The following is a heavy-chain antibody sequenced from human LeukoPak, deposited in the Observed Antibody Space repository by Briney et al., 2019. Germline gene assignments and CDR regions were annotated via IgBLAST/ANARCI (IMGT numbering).Heavy chain of an antibody. CDR3: ARVSYYYDSSGYLYYFDY. CDR2: IYYSGST. CDR1: GGSISSYY. V-gene: IGHV4-59*01. D-gene: IGHD3-22*01. Sequence: SETLSLTCTVSGGSISSYYWSWIRQPPGKGLEWIGYIYYSGSTNYNPSLKSRVTISVDTSKNQFSLKLSSVTAADTAVYYCARVSYYYDSSGYLYYFDYWGQGTLVTVSS. J-gene: IGHJ4*02.